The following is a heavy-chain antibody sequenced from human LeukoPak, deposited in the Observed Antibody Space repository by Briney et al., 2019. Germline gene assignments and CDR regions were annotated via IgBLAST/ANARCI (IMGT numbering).Heavy chain of an antibody. CDR3: ARDATTELGTVYMEV. CDR2: IFSST. Sequence: GGSLRLSCTVSGFTVSSNSMSWVRQAPGKGLEWVSFIFSSTHYSDSVKGRFTISRDNSKNTLYLQMNSLRVEDTAVYYCARDATTELGTVYMEVWGKGTTVTISS. V-gene: IGHV3-53*01. CDR1: GFTVSSNS. J-gene: IGHJ6*03. D-gene: IGHD4-17*01.